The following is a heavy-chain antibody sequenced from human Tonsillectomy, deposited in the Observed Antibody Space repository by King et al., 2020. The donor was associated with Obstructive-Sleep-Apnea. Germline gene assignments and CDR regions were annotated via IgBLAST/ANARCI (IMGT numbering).Heavy chain of an antibody. J-gene: IGHJ6*02. D-gene: IGHD3-22*01. Sequence: VQLQESGPGLVKPSETLSLTCTVSGDSISSYYWSWIRQPPGKGLEWLGYIFYSGSTNYNPSLKSRVTISVDTSKNQFSLKLSSVTAADTAGYYCARLSYDSSGYPYGMDVWGQGTTVIVSS. CDR1: GDSISSYY. CDR2: IFYSGST. V-gene: IGHV4-59*08. CDR3: ARLSYDSSGYPYGMDV.